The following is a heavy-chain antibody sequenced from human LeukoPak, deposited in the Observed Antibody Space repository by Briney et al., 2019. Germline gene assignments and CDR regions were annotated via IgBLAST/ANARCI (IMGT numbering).Heavy chain of an antibody. Sequence: QPGGSLRLSCAASGLTFSIYAMSWVRQAPGKGLEWVSAISSSGDSSYYADSVKGRFTISRDNFKSTLYLQMNSLRAEDTALYYCAKSPLHCSSTTCPDYWGQGTLVTVSS. D-gene: IGHD2-2*01. CDR3: AKSPLHCSSTTCPDY. V-gene: IGHV3-23*01. CDR2: ISSSGDSS. J-gene: IGHJ4*02. CDR1: GLTFSIYA.